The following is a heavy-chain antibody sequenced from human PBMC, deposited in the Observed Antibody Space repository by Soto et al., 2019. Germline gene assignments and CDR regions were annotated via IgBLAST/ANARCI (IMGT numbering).Heavy chain of an antibody. CDR3: ARGAGTYYDILTGYYAEFDY. V-gene: IGHV1-69*02. D-gene: IGHD3-9*01. CDR2: IIPILGIA. Sequence: SVKVSCKASGGTFSSYTISWVRQAPGQGLEWMGRIIPILGIANYAQKFQGRVTITADKSTSTAYMELSSLRSEDTAVYYCARGAGTYYDILTGYYAEFDYWGQGTLVTVSS. J-gene: IGHJ4*02. CDR1: GGTFSSYT.